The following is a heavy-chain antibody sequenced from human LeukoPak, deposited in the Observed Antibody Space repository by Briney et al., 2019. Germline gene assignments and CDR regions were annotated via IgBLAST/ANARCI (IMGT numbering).Heavy chain of an antibody. J-gene: IGHJ4*02. CDR3: ARDRARFGELPPKY. CDR1: GFTFSSYA. Sequence: SGGSLRLSCAASGFTFSSYAMHWVRQAPGKGLEWVAVISYDGSNKYYADSVKGRFTISRDNSKNTLYLRMNSLRAEDTAVYYCARDRARFGELPPKYWGQGTLVTVSS. V-gene: IGHV3-30-3*01. D-gene: IGHD3-10*02. CDR2: ISYDGSNK.